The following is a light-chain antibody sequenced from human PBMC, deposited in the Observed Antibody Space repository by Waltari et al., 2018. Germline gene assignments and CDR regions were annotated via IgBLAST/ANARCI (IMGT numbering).Light chain of an antibody. Sequence: QSALTQPASVSGSPGQSLTISCTGTSSAVGGYNYVSWYQQHPGKAPKLMIYEVSNRPSGVSNRFSGSKSGNTASLTISGLQAEDEADYYCSSYTSSSTVFGTGTKVTVL. CDR2: EVS. J-gene: IGLJ1*01. CDR1: SSAVGGYNY. CDR3: SSYTSSSTV. V-gene: IGLV2-14*01.